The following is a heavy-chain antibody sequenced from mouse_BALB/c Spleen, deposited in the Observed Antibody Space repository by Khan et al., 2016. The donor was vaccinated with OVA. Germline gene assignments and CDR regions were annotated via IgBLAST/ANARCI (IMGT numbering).Heavy chain of an antibody. CDR1: GYTFTDYE. CDR3: TRGPFHYYVCGFAY. CDR2: LHPGSGGT. J-gene: IGHJ3*01. V-gene: IGHV1-15*01. D-gene: IGHD1-2*01. Sequence: VQLQQSGAELVRPGASVKLSCKALGYTFTDYEIHWVKQTPVHGLEWIGALHPGSGGTAYNQKFKGKATLTADKSSSTAYMEHSSLTSEDSAVLSCTRGPFHYYVCGFAYWGQGTLVTVSA.